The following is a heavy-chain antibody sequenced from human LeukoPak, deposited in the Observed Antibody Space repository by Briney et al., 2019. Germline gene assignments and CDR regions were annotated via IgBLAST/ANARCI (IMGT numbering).Heavy chain of an antibody. V-gene: IGHV1-3*03. Sequence: GASVKVCCKASGYTFTSYAMHWVRQAPGQRLEWMGWINAGNGNTKYSQEFQGSVTITRDTSASTAYMELSSLRSEDMAVYYCARADYGDYAEYFDYWGQGTLVTVSS. CDR2: INAGNGNT. D-gene: IGHD4-17*01. J-gene: IGHJ4*02. CDR3: ARADYGDYAEYFDY. CDR1: GYTFTSYA.